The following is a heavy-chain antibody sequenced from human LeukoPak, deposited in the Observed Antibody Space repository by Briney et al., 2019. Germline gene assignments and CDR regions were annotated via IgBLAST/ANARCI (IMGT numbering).Heavy chain of an antibody. Sequence: ASVKVSCKASGYTFTGYYMHWVRQAPGQGLEWMGWINPNSGGTNYAQKFQGRVTMTRDTSISTAYMELSRLGSDDTAVYYCARGPIYGDYYYYYMDVWGKGTTVTVSS. J-gene: IGHJ6*03. CDR2: INPNSGGT. D-gene: IGHD4-17*01. CDR3: ARGPIYGDYYYYYMDV. CDR1: GYTFTGYY. V-gene: IGHV1-2*02.